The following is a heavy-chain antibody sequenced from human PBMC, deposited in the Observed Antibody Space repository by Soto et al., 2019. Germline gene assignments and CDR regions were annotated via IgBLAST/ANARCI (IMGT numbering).Heavy chain of an antibody. CDR2: ITASGHRA. J-gene: IGHJ4*02. D-gene: IGHD3-16*01. CDR3: AKGRRLIPFDY. CDR1: GFTFGSYA. Sequence: EVQLLESGGGVVQPGGSLRLSCAASGFTFGSYAMSWVRQPPGKGLEWVSAITASGHRAYYADSVKGRFTISRDNSKNTLYLQMNSLRAEDTAVYYCAKGRRLIPFDYWGQGTLVTVSS. V-gene: IGHV3-23*01.